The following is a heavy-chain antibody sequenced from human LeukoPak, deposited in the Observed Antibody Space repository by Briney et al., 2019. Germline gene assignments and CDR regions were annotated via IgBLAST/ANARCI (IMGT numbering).Heavy chain of an antibody. J-gene: IGHJ4*02. V-gene: IGHV3-48*01. CDR2: ISSSSTI. D-gene: IGHD4-17*01. CDR3: ARDDYGDCRD. CDR1: GFTFSTYS. Sequence: GGSLRLSCAASGFTFSTYSMNWVRQAPGKGLEWVSYISSSSTIYYADSVKGRFTIFRDNAKNSLYLQMNSLRAEDTAVYYCARDDYGDCRDWGQGTLVTVSS.